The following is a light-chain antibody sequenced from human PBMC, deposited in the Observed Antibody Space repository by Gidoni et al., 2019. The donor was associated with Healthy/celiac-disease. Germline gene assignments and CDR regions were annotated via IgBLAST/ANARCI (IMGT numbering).Light chain of an antibody. CDR3: SSYTSSSTLV. Sequence: SALTHPASASRSPGQSITISCTGTSSDVGGYNYVSWYQQHPGKAPKLMIYEVSNRPSGVSNRFSGSKSGNTASLTISGLQAEDEADYYCSSYTSSSTLVFGGGTKLTVL. V-gene: IGLV2-14*01. J-gene: IGLJ2*01. CDR2: EVS. CDR1: SSDVGGYNY.